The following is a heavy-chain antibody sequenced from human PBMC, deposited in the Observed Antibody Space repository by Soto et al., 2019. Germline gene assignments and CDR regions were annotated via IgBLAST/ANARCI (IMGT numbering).Heavy chain of an antibody. Sequence: QVQLVQSGAEVKKPGASVKVACKASGYSFNSYYMHWVRQAPGQGPEWMGVINPRGASTSNAQKFQGRVTMTRDTSTSTVDMELSSLRSEDTALYYCASDYNAYQRQHVFDIWGQGTLVTVSS. D-gene: IGHD3-10*01. CDR2: INPRGAST. CDR3: ASDYNAYQRQHVFDI. CDR1: GYSFNSYY. V-gene: IGHV1-46*02. J-gene: IGHJ3*02.